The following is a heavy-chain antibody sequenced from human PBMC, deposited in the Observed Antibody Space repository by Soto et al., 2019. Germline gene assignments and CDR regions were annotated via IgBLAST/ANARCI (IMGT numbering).Heavy chain of an antibody. J-gene: IGHJ4*02. Sequence: SETLSLTCPVSGGSISSSIYYWGWIRQPPGKGLEWIGSIYYSGSTYYNPSLKSRVTISVDTSKNQFSLKLTSVTAADTAVYYCARDKITGLFDYWGQGTLVTVSS. CDR3: ARDKITGLFDY. V-gene: IGHV4-39*02. CDR1: GGSISSSIYY. D-gene: IGHD2-8*02. CDR2: IYYSGST.